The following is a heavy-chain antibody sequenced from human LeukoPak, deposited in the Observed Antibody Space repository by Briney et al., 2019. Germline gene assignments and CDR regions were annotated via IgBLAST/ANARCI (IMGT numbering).Heavy chain of an antibody. CDR2: IKSKTDGGTT. Sequence: KPGGSLRLSCAASGFSFSNAWMSWVRQAPGKGLEWVGRIKSKTDGGTTDYAAPVKGRFTISRDDSKDTLYLQMNSLKTEDTAVYYCTTVSSPEYYYDSSGYSVDYWGQGTLVTVSS. CDR3: TTVSSPEYYYDSSGYSVDY. V-gene: IGHV3-15*01. CDR1: GFSFSNAW. D-gene: IGHD3-22*01. J-gene: IGHJ4*02.